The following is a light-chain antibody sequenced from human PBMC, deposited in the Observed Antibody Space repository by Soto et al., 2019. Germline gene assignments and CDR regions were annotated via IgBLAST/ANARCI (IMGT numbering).Light chain of an antibody. Sequence: QSVLTQPASVSGSPGQSITISCTGTSSDVGGYNYVSWYQHHPGKAPKLMIYDVSNRPSGVSNRFSGSKSGNTASLTVSGLQAEDEADYYCSSYAGSNIYVFGTGTKVTVL. CDR3: SSYAGSNIYV. V-gene: IGLV2-14*03. CDR1: SSDVGGYNY. J-gene: IGLJ1*01. CDR2: DVS.